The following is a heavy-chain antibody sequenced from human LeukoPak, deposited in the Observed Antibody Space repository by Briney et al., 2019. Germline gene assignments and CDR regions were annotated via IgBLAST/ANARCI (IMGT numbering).Heavy chain of an antibody. CDR1: GGSISSGSYY. CDR2: IYTSGST. D-gene: IGHD3-22*01. J-gene: IGHJ3*02. V-gene: IGHV4-61*02. Sequence: SETLSLTCTVSGGSISSGSYYWSWIRQPAGKGLEWIGRIYTSGSTNYNPSLKSRVTMSVDTSKNQFSLKLSSVTAADTAAYYCARVGVEGYYDSSGHWSAFDIWGQGTMVAVSS. CDR3: ARVGVEGYYDSSGHWSAFDI.